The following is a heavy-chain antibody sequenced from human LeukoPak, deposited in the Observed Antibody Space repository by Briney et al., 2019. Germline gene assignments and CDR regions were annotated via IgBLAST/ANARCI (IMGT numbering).Heavy chain of an antibody. CDR3: ARVRPNFTYSSGWYGWFDP. Sequence: PSETLSLTCAVYGGSFSGYYWSWIRQPPGTGLEWIGEINHSGSTNYNPSLKSRVTISVDTSKNQFSLKLSSVTAADTAVYYCARVRPNFTYSSGWYGWFDPWGQGTLVTVSS. J-gene: IGHJ5*02. D-gene: IGHD6-19*01. CDR1: GGSFSGYY. V-gene: IGHV4-34*01. CDR2: INHSGST.